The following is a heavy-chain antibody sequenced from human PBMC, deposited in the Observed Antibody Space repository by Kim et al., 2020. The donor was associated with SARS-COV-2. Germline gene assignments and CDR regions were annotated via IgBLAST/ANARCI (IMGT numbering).Heavy chain of an antibody. V-gene: IGHV3-9*01. Sequence: GGSLRLSCAASGFTFDEYAMHWVRQAAGKGLQWVAGISWNSGRVAYTDSVKGRFSISRDNAKNSLYLKMDSLRADDTALYFCARDSGTGYFSYYFDYWG. J-gene: IGHJ4*01. CDR3: ARDSGTGYFSYYFDY. CDR1: GFTFDEYA. CDR2: ISWNSGRV. D-gene: IGHD3-9*01.